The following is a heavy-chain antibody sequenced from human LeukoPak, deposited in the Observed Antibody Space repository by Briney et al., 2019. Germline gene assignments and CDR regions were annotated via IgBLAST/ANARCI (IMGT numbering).Heavy chain of an antibody. CDR3: ARDRYYDFWSGYYMLYYYYYMDV. CDR2: ISAYNGNT. Sequence: ASVKFSCKASGYTFTSYGISWVRQAPGQGLEWMGWISAYNGNTNYAQKLQGRVTMTTDTSTSTAYMELRSLRSDDTAVYYCARDRYYDFWSGYYMLYYYYYMDVWGKGTTVTVSS. J-gene: IGHJ6*03. V-gene: IGHV1-18*01. CDR1: GYTFTSYG. D-gene: IGHD3-3*01.